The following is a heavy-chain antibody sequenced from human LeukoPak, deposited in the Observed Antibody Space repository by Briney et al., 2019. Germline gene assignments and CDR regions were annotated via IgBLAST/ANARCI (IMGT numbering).Heavy chain of an antibody. J-gene: IGHJ4*02. CDR1: GFTFSSYA. CDR3: AKCEKWELLFILDY. CDR2: ISGSGGST. V-gene: IGHV3-23*01. Sequence: GGSLRLSRAASGFTFSSYAMSWVRQAPGKGLEWVSAISGSGGSTYYADSVKGRFTISRDNSKNTLYLQMNSLRAEDTAVYYCAKCEKWELLFILDYWGQGTLVTVSS. D-gene: IGHD1-26*01.